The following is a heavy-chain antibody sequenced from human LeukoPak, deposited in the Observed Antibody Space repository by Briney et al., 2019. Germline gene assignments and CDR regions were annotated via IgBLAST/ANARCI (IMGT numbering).Heavy chain of an antibody. CDR1: GYTLTGYY. CDR3: AREDIVATIVDY. V-gene: IGHV1-2*02. CDR2: INPNSGGT. J-gene: IGHJ4*02. D-gene: IGHD5-12*01. Sequence: ASVKVSCKASGYTLTGYYMHWVRQAPGQGLEWMGWINPNSGGTNYAQKFQGRVTMTRDTSISTAYMELSRLRSDDTAVYYCAREDIVATIVDYWGQGTLVTVSS.